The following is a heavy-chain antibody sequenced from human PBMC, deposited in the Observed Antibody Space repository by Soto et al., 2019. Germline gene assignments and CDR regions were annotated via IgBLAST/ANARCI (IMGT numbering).Heavy chain of an antibody. D-gene: IGHD2-2*01. V-gene: IGHV1-69*13. J-gene: IGHJ5*02. CDR3: AREVVVPAASGKRDWFDP. Sequence: SVKVSCKASGGTFSSYAISWVRQAPGQGLEWMGGIIPIFGTANYAQKFQGRVTITADESTSTAYMELSSLRSEDTAVYYCAREVVVPAASGKRDWFDPWGQGTLVTVSS. CDR2: IIPIFGTA. CDR1: GGTFSSYA.